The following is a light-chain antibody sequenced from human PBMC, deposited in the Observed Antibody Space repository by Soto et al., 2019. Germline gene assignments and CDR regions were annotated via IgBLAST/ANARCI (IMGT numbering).Light chain of an antibody. CDR1: QSVSSN. V-gene: IGKV3-15*01. CDR2: GAY. CDR3: KQYNNWPQT. Sequence: EIVMTQSPATLSVSPGERAALSCRASQSVSSNLARYQQNPGQAPRLLIDGAYTSATGIQARVSGSGSGTEFTLTIRSLQSEDFAVYYCKQYNNWPQTFGQGTKVDIK. J-gene: IGKJ1*01.